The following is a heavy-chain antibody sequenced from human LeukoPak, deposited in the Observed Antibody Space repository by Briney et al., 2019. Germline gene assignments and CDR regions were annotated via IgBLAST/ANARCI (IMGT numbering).Heavy chain of an antibody. D-gene: IGHD4-23*01. CDR1: GFTFSNYG. CDR2: ISYDGSNK. V-gene: IGHV3-30*18. Sequence: PGRSLRLSCAASGFTFSNYGMHWVRQAPGKGLEWVAVISYDGSNKYYADSVKGRFTISRDNSKYTLYLQMNSLRAEDTAVYYCAKDTRRAVAEVGYWGQGTLVTVSS. J-gene: IGHJ4*02. CDR3: AKDTRRAVAEVGY.